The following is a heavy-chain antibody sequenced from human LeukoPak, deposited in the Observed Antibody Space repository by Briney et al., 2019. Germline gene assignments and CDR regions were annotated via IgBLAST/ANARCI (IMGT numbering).Heavy chain of an antibody. CDR2: MNPNSGNT. Sequence: GASVTVSCKASGYTFTSYDINGVRQAAGQGLEWMGWMNPNSGNTGYAQKFQGRVTMTRNTSISTAYMELSSLRSEDTAVYYCAREGDILTGYSPDKVLDYWGQGTLVTVSS. CDR3: AREGDILTGYSPDKVLDY. CDR1: GYTFTSYD. V-gene: IGHV1-8*01. J-gene: IGHJ4*02. D-gene: IGHD3-9*01.